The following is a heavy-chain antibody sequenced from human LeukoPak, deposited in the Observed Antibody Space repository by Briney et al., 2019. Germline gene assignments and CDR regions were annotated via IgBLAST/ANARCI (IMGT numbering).Heavy chain of an antibody. V-gene: IGHV3-30*18. J-gene: IGHJ4*02. CDR3: AKGIDSSGYWADY. CDR2: ISYDGSDK. CDR1: GFTFTNYG. Sequence: PGGSLRLSCAASGFTFTNYGMHWVRHAPGKGLKAVALISYDGSDKNYADSVKGRFTISRDNSKNTLYMQMNSLRAEDTAVYYCAKGIDSSGYWADYWGQGTLVTVSS. D-gene: IGHD3-22*01.